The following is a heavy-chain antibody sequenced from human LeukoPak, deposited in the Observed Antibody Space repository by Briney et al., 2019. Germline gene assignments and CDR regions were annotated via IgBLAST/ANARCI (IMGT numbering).Heavy chain of an antibody. Sequence: SETLSLTCAVYGGSFSGYYWSWIRQPPGKGLEWIGYIYYSGSTNYNPSLKSRVTISVDTSKNQFSLKLSSVTAADAAVYYCARDPRGGYYFDYWGQGTLVTVSS. CDR2: IYYSGST. V-gene: IGHV4-59*01. D-gene: IGHD3-16*01. CDR1: GGSFSGYY. J-gene: IGHJ4*02. CDR3: ARDPRGGYYFDY.